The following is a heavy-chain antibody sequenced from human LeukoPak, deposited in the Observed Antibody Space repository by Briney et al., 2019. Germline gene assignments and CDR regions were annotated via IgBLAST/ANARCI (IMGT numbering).Heavy chain of an antibody. V-gene: IGHV3-66*02. J-gene: IGHJ3*02. D-gene: IGHD2-2*02. CDR3: ARSIVVPAAILGNAFDI. CDR1: GFTVSSNY. CDR2: IYSGGST. Sequence: QAGGSLRLSCAASGFTVSSNYMSWVRQAPGKGLEWVSVIYSGGSTYYADSVKGRFTISRDNSKNTLYLQMNSLRAEDTAVYYCARSIVVPAAILGNAFDIWGQGTMVTVSS.